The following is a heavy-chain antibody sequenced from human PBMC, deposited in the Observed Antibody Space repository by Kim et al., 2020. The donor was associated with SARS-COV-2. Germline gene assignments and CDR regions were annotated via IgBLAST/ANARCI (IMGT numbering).Heavy chain of an antibody. V-gene: IGHV4-59*01. D-gene: IGHD4-17*01. CDR3: ARDFDFGDQTGLVYWYFDL. J-gene: IGHJ2*01. Sequence: RRVTISVDTSKNQFSLKLSSVSAADTAVYYCARDFDFGDQTGLVYWYFDLWGRGALVTVSS.